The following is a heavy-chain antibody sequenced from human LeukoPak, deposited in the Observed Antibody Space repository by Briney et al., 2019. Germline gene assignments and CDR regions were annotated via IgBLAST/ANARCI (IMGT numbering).Heavy chain of an antibody. J-gene: IGHJ4*02. D-gene: IGHD6-13*01. CDR3: ARHLSSNWYLGYFDF. Sequence: SGTLSLTCTVSGGSISSSVYYWGWIRQPPGKGLEWIGSVYYTGSTYFNPSLKSRLTISADTSKNQLSLKLRSVTAADTAVYYCARHLSSNWYLGYFDFWGQGTLVTVSS. CDR1: GGSISSSVYY. CDR2: VYYTGST. V-gene: IGHV4-39*01.